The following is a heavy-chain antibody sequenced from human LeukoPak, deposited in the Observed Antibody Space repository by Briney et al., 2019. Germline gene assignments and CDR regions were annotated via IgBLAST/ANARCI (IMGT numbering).Heavy chain of an antibody. J-gene: IGHJ4*02. CDR1: GYTFSRYW. D-gene: IGHD3-16*01. CDR3: TRDTFGGDDF. Sequence: GGSLRLSCVGSGYTFSRYWMHWVRQAPGKGLVWVSRINEDGSTTDYADSVKGRVTISRDNAKNTLSLQMNSLRAEDTAVYYCTRDTFGGDDFWGQGTLVTVSS. CDR2: INEDGSTT. V-gene: IGHV3-74*01.